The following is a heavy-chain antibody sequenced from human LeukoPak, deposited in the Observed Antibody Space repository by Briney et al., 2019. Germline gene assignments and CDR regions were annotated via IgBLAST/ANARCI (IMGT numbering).Heavy chain of an antibody. J-gene: IGHJ6*02. Sequence: SVKVSCKASGGTFSSYAISWVRQAPGQGLEWMGGIIPIFGTANYAQKFQGRVTITADESTSTAYMELSSLRSEDAAVYYCARDWGGGNSVYYYYYGMDVWGQGTTVTVSS. CDR1: GGTFSSYA. V-gene: IGHV1-69*01. CDR2: IIPIFGTA. CDR3: ARDWGGGNSVYYYYYGMDV. D-gene: IGHD4-23*01.